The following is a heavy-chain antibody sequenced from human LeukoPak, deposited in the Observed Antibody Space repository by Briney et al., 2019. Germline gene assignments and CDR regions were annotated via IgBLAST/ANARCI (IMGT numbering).Heavy chain of an antibody. D-gene: IGHD1-14*01. Sequence: GGSLRLSCAASGFTFSSYSMNWVRQAPGKGLEWVSSISSSSSYIYYAGSVKGRFTISRDNAKNSLYLQMNSLRAEDTAVYYCARAENLVYYMDVWGKGTTVTVSS. CDR2: ISSSSSYI. J-gene: IGHJ6*03. CDR1: GFTFSSYS. CDR3: ARAENLVYYMDV. V-gene: IGHV3-21*01.